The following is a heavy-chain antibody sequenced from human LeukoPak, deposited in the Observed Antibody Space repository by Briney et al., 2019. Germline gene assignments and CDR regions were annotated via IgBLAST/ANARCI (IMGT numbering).Heavy chain of an antibody. J-gene: IGHJ3*01. CDR2: INREGSEK. D-gene: IGHD5/OR15-5a*01. Sequence: PGGSLRLSCAASGFTFSNYWMIWVRQAPGKGLEWVANINREGSEKHYADSVNGRFTISRDNAKNSMFLQMNSLRVDDTAMNYCVRDSGAYSSVYYDAFDFWGQGTVVTVSS. CDR3: VRDSGAYSSVYYDAFDF. CDR1: GFTFSNYW. V-gene: IGHV3-7*01.